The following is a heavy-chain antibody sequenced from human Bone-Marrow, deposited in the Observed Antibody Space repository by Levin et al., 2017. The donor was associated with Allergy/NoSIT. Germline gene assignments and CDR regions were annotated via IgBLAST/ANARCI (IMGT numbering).Heavy chain of an antibody. J-gene: IGHJ4*02. CDR2: ISSSSRTI. CDR1: GFTFSTYT. CDR3: ARNLDY. V-gene: IGHV3-48*02. Sequence: QSGGSLRLSCAVSGFTFSTYTMNWVRQAPGKGLEWVSYISSSSRTIYYADSVKGRFTISRDNAKNSLYLQMNSLRDEDTAVYYCARNLDYWGQGTLVTVSS.